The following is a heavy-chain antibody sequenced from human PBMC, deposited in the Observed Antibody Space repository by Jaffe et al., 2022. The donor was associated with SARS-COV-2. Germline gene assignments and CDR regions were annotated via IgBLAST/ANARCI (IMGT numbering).Heavy chain of an antibody. J-gene: IGHJ4*02. V-gene: IGHV4-61*02. CDR2: IYTSGST. CDR3: ARIVGATHFDY. CDR1: GGSISSGSYY. Sequence: QVQLQESGPGLVKPSQTLSLTCTVSGGSISSGSYYWSWIRQPAGKGLEWIGRIYTSGSTNYNPSLKSRVTISVDTSKNQFSLKLSSVTAADTAVYYCARIVGATHFDYWGQGTLVTVSS. D-gene: IGHD1-26*01.